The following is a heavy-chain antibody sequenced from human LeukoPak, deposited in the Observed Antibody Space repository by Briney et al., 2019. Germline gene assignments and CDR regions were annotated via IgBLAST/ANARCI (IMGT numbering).Heavy chain of an antibody. CDR2: IYYSGTT. D-gene: IGHD6-13*01. CDR3: ARRTIAAASYYFDY. CDR1: GGSISSYY. J-gene: IGHJ4*02. Sequence: NPSETLSLTCTVSGGSISSYYWSWIRQPPGKGLEWIGYIYYSGTTNYNPSLKSRVTISVDTSKNQFSLKLSSVTAADTAVYYCARRTIAAASYYFDYWGQGTLVTVSS. V-gene: IGHV4-59*01.